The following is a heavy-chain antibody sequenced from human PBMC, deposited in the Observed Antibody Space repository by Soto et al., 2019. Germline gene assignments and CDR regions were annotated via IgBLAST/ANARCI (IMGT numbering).Heavy chain of an antibody. CDR2: IYYSGST. CDR3: ATIPIVGTKPYYFNS. V-gene: IGHV4-39*01. Sequence: LQLQASGPGLVKPSETLSLTCTVSGGSFDITSSYWAWVRQPPGKGLEWIGYIYYSGSTYYNPSLKSRITISTDTSTNQRSLRLRSVTAADTAVYYCATIPIVGTKPYYFNSWGQGTLVTFSS. J-gene: IGHJ4*02. CDR1: GGSFDITSSY. D-gene: IGHD1-1*01.